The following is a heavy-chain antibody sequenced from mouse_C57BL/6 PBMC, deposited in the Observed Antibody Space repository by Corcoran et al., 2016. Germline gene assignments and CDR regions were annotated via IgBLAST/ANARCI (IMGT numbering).Heavy chain of an antibody. Sequence: QIQLVQSGPELKKTGETVKISCKASGYTFTTYGMSWVKQAPGKGLKWMGWINTYSGVPTYADDFKGRFAFSLETSASTAYLQINNLKNEDTATYFCAREGTYYGSSYDAMDYWGQGTSVTVSS. V-gene: IGHV9-3*01. CDR3: AREGTYYGSSYDAMDY. CDR2: INTYSGVP. J-gene: IGHJ4*01. CDR1: GYTFTTYG. D-gene: IGHD1-1*01.